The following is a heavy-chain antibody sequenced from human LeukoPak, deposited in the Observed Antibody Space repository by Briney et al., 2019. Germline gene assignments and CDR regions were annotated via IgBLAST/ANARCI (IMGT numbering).Heavy chain of an antibody. CDR2: IYYSGST. V-gene: IGHV4-39*01. J-gene: IGHJ3*01. CDR3: ASSRGDIAGN. Sequence: SETLSLTCTVSGGSISSSSYYWGWIRQPPGKGPEWIGSIYYSGSTYYNPSLKSRVTISVDTSKNQFSLKLSSVTAADTAVYYCASSRGDIAGNWGQGTMVTVSS. D-gene: IGHD6-13*01. CDR1: GGSISSSSYY.